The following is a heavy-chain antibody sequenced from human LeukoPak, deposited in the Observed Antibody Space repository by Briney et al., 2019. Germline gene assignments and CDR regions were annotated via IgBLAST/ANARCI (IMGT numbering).Heavy chain of an antibody. J-gene: IGHJ4*02. CDR3: AKRITVSAGYYLDS. D-gene: IGHD2-8*01. CDR1: GFSFSSFA. CDR2: VSGGGAYT. V-gene: IGHV3-23*01. Sequence: GGSMRLSCVGSGFSFSSFAMSWVRQAPGKGLEWVSTVSGGGAYTYYADSVKGRFTVSRDDSKSMHFLQMNSLRPEDTALYFCAKRITVSAGYYLDSWGQGTLVTVSS.